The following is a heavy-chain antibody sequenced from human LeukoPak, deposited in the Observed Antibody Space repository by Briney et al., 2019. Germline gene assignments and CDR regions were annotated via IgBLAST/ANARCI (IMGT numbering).Heavy chain of an antibody. CDR3: ARALYDFWSGYYRGYAFDI. V-gene: IGHV5-51*01. D-gene: IGHD3-3*01. CDR1: GYSFTSYW. Sequence: GESLKISCKGSGYSFTSYWIGWVRQMPGKGLEWMGITYPGDSDTRYSPSFQGQVTISADKSISTAYLQWSSLKASDTAMYYCARALYDFWSGYYRGYAFDIWGQGTMVTVSS. J-gene: IGHJ3*02. CDR2: TYPGDSDT.